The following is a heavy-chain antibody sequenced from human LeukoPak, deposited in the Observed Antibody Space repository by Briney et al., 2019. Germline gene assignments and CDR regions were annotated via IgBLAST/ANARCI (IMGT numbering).Heavy chain of an antibody. V-gene: IGHV4-30-2*01. CDR1: GGSISGGGYS. Sequence: SETLSLTCAVSGGSISGGGYSWSWIRQPPGKGLEWIGYIYHSGSTYYNPSLKSRVTISVDRSKNQFSLKLSSVTAADTAVYYCARGTRLEAASEPYYFDYWGQGTLVTVSS. D-gene: IGHD1-1*01. J-gene: IGHJ4*02. CDR2: IYHSGST. CDR3: ARGTRLEAASEPYYFDY.